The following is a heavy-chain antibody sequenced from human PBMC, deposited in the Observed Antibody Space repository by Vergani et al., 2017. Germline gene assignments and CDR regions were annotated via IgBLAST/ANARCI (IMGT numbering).Heavy chain of an antibody. CDR2: IYHSGST. V-gene: IGHV4-38-2*02. CDR1: GYSIRNGYY. D-gene: IGHD3-10*01. CDR3: ARERPYYYGSGDAFDI. J-gene: IGHJ3*02. Sequence: QVQLQESGPGLVEPSETLSLTCAVSGYSIRNGYYWGWIRQPPGKGLEWIGSIYHSGSTHYNPSLKSRVTISVDTSKNQFSLKLSSVTAADTAVYYCARERPYYYGSGDAFDIWGQGTMVTVSS.